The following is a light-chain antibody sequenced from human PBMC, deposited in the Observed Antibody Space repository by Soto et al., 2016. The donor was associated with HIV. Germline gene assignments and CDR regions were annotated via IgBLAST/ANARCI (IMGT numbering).Light chain of an antibody. CDR3: QVWDSSSDHWV. Sequence: SYELTQPPSVSVAPGKTARITCGGNNIGSQSIHWYQQKPGQAPVLVVYDNRDRPSGIPERFSGSNSGNTAALTISRVEAGDEADYYCQVWDSSSDHWVFGGGTKLTVL. J-gene: IGLJ3*02. CDR1: NIGSQS. CDR2: DNR. V-gene: IGLV3-21*03.